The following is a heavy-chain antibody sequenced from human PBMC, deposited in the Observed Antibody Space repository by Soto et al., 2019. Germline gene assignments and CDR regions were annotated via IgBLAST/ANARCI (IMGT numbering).Heavy chain of an antibody. CDR1: GGSIRSYY. Sequence: PSETLSLTLSVSGGSIRSYYWSWIRQSPEKGLEWIGYFYHSGNSNYNPSLKSLFTISVDTSKNQLSLSLRSVTAADTAVYFCARISSVDPYGYVNGGLDVWGQGTTVTVSS. CDR2: FYHSGNS. V-gene: IGHV4-59*01. J-gene: IGHJ6*02. CDR3: ARISSVDPYGYVNGGLDV. D-gene: IGHD5-18*01.